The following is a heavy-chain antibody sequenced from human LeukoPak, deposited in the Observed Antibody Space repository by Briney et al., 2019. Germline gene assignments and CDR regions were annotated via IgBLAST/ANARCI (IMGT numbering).Heavy chain of an antibody. Sequence: TGGSLRLSCAASGFAFNTYSMNWVRQAPGKGLEWLSFISSSSSTIYYADSVRGRFAISRDNAKNALYLQMNSLRVEDTALYYCVGKIFDLWGQGTLVTVS. CDR2: ISSSSSTI. V-gene: IGHV3-48*01. CDR3: VGKIFDL. CDR1: GFAFNTYS. J-gene: IGHJ3*01.